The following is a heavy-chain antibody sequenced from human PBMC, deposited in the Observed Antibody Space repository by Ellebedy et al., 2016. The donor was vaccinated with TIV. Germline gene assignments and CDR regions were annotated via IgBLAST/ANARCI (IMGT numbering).Heavy chain of an antibody. CDR3: ARVGKRGYYYMDV. D-gene: IGHD3-10*01. J-gene: IGHJ6*03. Sequence: GESLKISCGASGLTVSSNFMNWVRQAPGKGLEWVSVIYSGGSTYYADSVKGRFSISRDNSKNTLYLQINTLRAEDTAVYYCARVGKRGYYYMDVWGKGTTVTVSS. V-gene: IGHV3-53*01. CDR1: GLTVSSNF. CDR2: IYSGGST.